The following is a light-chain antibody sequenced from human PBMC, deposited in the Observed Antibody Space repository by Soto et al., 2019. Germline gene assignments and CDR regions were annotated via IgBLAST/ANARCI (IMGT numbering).Light chain of an antibody. Sequence: EMVMTQSPATLSVSPGERATLSCRASQSVSSNLAWYQQKPGQAPRLIIYGASTRATGIPARFSGSGSGTEFSLTISSRQSEDSAVYYCQQYNNWPPMYTFGQGTKLEIK. CDR2: GAS. CDR3: QQYNNWPPMYT. CDR1: QSVSSN. J-gene: IGKJ2*01. V-gene: IGKV3-15*01.